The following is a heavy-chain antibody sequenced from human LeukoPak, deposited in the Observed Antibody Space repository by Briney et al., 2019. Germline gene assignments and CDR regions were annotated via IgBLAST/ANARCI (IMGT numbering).Heavy chain of an antibody. Sequence: ASVKVSCKASGYTFTSYDINWVRQATGQGLEWMGWMNPNSGNTSYAQKFQGRVTITRNTSISTAYMELSSLRSEDTAVYYCARMAPAAAGKSLGYWGQGTLVTVSS. CDR2: MNPNSGNT. CDR3: ARMAPAAAGKSLGY. CDR1: GYTFTSYD. V-gene: IGHV1-8*01. J-gene: IGHJ4*02. D-gene: IGHD6-13*01.